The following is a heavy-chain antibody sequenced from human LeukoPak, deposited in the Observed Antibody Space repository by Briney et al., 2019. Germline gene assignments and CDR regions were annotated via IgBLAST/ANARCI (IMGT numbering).Heavy chain of an antibody. V-gene: IGHV4-38-2*02. CDR3: ARVRYNWNRDFDY. D-gene: IGHD1-20*01. J-gene: IGHJ4*02. Sequence: SETLSLTCTVSGYSTSSGYYWGWIRQPPGKGLEWIGSMFHSGSTYYNPSLKSRVTMSVDTSKNQFSLKLSSVTAADTAVYYCARVRYNWNRDFDYWGQGTLVTVSS. CDR2: MFHSGST. CDR1: GYSTSSGYY.